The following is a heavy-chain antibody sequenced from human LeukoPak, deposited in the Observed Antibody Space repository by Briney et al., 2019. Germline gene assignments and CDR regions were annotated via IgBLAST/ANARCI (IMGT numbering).Heavy chain of an antibody. D-gene: IGHD3-22*01. V-gene: IGHV4-4*02. J-gene: IGHJ3*02. CDR2: IYHSGST. CDR1: GGSISSSNW. Sequence: SGTLSLTCAVSGGSISSSNWWSWVRQPPGKGLEWIGEIYHSGSTIYNPSLKSRVTISVDKSKNQFSLKLSSVTAADTAVYYCARACYYYDSSDAFDIWGQGTMVTVSS. CDR3: ARACYYYDSSDAFDI.